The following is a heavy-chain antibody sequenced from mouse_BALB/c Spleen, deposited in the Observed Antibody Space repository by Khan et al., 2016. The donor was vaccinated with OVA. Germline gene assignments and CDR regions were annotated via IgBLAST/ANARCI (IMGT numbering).Heavy chain of an antibody. J-gene: IGHJ4*01. CDR1: GYSFTGYY. V-gene: IGHV1S34*01. CDR2: ISCYNGAT. CDR3: ARSHLLWLYAMDY. Sequence: LVKTGASVKISYKTSGYSFTGYYMHWVKQSHGKSLEWIGYISCYNGATTYNQKFKGKATFTVETSSSTAYMQFNSLTSEDSAVYYCARSHLLWLYAMDYWGQGTSVTVSS. D-gene: IGHD2-2*01.